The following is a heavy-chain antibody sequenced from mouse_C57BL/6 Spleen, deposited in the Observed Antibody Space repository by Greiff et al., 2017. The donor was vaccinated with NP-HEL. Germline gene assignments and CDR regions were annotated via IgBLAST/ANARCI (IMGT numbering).Heavy chain of an antibody. Sequence: QVQLQQSGAELVKPGASVKLSCKASGYTFTSYWMHWVKQRPGQGLEWIGMIHPNSGSTNYNEKFKSKATLTVDKSSSTAYMQLSSLTSEDSAVYYCARERDITTVVSAMDYWGQGTSVTVSS. CDR1: GYTFTSYW. CDR3: ARERDITTVVSAMDY. J-gene: IGHJ4*01. V-gene: IGHV1-64*01. D-gene: IGHD1-1*01. CDR2: IHPNSGST.